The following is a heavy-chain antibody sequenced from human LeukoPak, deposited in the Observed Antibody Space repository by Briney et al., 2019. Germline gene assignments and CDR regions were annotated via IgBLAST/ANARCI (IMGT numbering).Heavy chain of an antibody. D-gene: IGHD2-21*01. CDR2: IFYAGGT. Sequence: KPSETLSLTCTVSPDSISGSNYYWGWVRQPPGKGLEWIGSIFYAGGTFYNPSLKSRVTISVDTSKNQFSLKLTSVTAADTAVYYCARRSAKALRGTAYGYYYFDLWGRGTLVTVSS. J-gene: IGHJ2*01. V-gene: IGHV4-39*01. CDR3: ARRSAKALRGTAYGYYYFDL. CDR1: PDSISGSNYY.